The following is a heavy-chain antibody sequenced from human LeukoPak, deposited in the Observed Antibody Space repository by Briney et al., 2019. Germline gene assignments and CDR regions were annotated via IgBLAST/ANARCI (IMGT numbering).Heavy chain of an antibody. V-gene: IGHV1-2*02. CDR2: INPNSGGT. J-gene: IGHJ6*02. D-gene: IGHD4-17*01. Sequence: GASVKVSCKASGYTFTGYYMHWVRQAPGQGLEWMGWINPNSGGTNYAQKFQGRVTMTRDTSISTAYMELSRLRSDDTAVYYCARGENGDYYYYYYGMDVWGQGTTVTVSS. CDR3: ARGENGDYYYYYYGMDV. CDR1: GYTFTGYY.